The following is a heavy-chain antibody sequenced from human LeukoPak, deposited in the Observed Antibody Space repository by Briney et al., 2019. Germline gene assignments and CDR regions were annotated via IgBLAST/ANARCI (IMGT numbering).Heavy chain of an antibody. D-gene: IGHD6-13*01. CDR3: ARDRSFGQLGIADY. J-gene: IGHJ4*02. V-gene: IGHV1-2*02. CDR2: INPNSGGT. CDR1: GYTFTGYY. Sequence: ASVKVSCKASGYTFTGYYMHWVRQAPGQGLEWMGWINPNSGGTNYAQKFQGRVTMTRDTSISTAYMELSRLRSDDTAVCYCARDRSFGQLGIADYWGQGTLVTVSS.